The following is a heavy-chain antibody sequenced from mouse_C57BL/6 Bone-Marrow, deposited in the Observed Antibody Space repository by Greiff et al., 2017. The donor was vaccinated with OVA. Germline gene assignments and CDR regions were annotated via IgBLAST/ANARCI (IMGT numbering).Heavy chain of an antibody. J-gene: IGHJ1*03. CDR1: GYTFTSYW. D-gene: IGHD2-4*01. CDR3: AVREAIYYDYEGWYFDV. Sequence: QVQLQQPGAELVRPGTSVKLSCKASGYTFTSYWMHWVEQRPGQGLEWIGVIDPSDSYTNYNQKFKGKATLTVDTSSSTAYMQLSSLTSEDSAVYYCAVREAIYYDYEGWYFDVWGTGTTVTVSS. CDR2: IDPSDSYT. V-gene: IGHV1-59*01.